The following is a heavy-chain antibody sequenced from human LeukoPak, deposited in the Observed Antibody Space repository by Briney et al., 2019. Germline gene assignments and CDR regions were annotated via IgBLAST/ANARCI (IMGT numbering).Heavy chain of an antibody. CDR1: GFTFSGSG. CDR2: IRYDGSNK. D-gene: IGHD3-3*01. V-gene: IGHV3-30*02. CDR3: ARDYDFWSGYYSPTRGYFGY. J-gene: IGHJ4*02. Sequence: PGGSLRLSCAASGFTFSGSGMHWVGQAPGKGLEWVTFIRYDGSNKYYTDSVKGRFTISRDNSKNTLYLQMDSLRAEDTAVYYCARDYDFWSGYYSPTRGYFGYWGQGTLVTVSS.